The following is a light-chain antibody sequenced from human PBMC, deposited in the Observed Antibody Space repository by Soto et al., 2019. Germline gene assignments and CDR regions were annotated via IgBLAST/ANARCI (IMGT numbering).Light chain of an antibody. CDR2: DVI. Sequence: QSALTQPASVSGSPGQSITISCTGTSSDVGGYNYVSRYQHHPGKVPQLLIYDVINRPSVVSDRFSGSKSGNTSSVTISGLQAEDEADYYCYSYTSSNTYVFGTGTKSPS. J-gene: IGLJ1*01. CDR1: SSDVGGYNY. CDR3: YSYTSSNTYV. V-gene: IGLV2-14*03.